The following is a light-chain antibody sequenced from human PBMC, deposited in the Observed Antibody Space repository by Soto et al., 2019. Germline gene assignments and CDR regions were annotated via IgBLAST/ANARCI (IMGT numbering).Light chain of an antibody. J-gene: IGLJ1*01. V-gene: IGLV2-14*01. CDR1: SSDVGGYIY. Sequence: QSVLTRPASVSGSPGQSITISCTGTSSDVGGYIYVSWYQQHPGKAPKLMIYDVTSRPSGVSYRSSGSKSGNTASLTISGLQAEDEADYYCSSYTTSSSYVFGTGTKVTVL. CDR2: DVT. CDR3: SSYTTSSSYV.